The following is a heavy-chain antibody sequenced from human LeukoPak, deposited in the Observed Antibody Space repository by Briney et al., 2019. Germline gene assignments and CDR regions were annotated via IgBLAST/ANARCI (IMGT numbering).Heavy chain of an antibody. D-gene: IGHD4-11*01. Sequence: GGSLRLSCAASGFTFSSYAMSWVRQAPGKGLEWVSAISGSGGSTYYADSVKGRFTISRDNAKNSLYLQMNSLRAEDTAVYYCARDSSSKPPYYFDYWGQGTLVTVSS. J-gene: IGHJ4*02. CDR1: GFTFSSYA. V-gene: IGHV3-23*01. CDR3: ARDSSSKPPYYFDY. CDR2: ISGSGGST.